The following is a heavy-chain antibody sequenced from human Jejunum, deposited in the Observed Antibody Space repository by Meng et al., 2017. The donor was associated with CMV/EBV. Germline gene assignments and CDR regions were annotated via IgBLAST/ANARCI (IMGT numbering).Heavy chain of an antibody. CDR3: GDFEAG. J-gene: IGHJ4*02. CDR2: INSDGSFT. Sequence: LKISCAASGFTFSNYWMHWVRQAPGKGLVWVSSINSDGSFTACAGSVKGRFTVSRDNAKNTVYLQMNSLTVEDAAVYYCGDFEAGWGQGTLVTVSS. D-gene: IGHD3-3*01. CDR1: GFTFSNYW. V-gene: IGHV3-74*01.